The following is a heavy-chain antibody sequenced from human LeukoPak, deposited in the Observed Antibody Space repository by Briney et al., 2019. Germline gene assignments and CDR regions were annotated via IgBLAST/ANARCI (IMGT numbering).Heavy chain of an antibody. CDR3: TRLGGDGYSSGYFDY. CDR2: IRRKANSYAT. Sequence: GGSLRLSCAASGFTFSGSAMHWVRQASGKGLEWVGRIRRKANSYATAYAASVKGRFTISRDDSKNTAYLQMNSLKTEDTAVYYCTRLGGDGYSSGYFDYWGQGTLDTVSS. CDR1: GFTFSGSA. V-gene: IGHV3-73*01. D-gene: IGHD5-24*01. J-gene: IGHJ4*02.